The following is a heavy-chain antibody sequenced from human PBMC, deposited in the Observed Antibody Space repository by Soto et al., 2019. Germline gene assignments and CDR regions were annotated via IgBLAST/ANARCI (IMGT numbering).Heavy chain of an antibody. CDR1: GFTFDDFA. Sequence: GGSLRLSCAASGFTFDDFAMHWVRRAPEKGLEWVSGISWNSGSIGYADSVSGRFTISRDNAKSSLYLQMNSLRAEDTALYYCARGYSGAYYQNFDYWGQGTLVTVSS. CDR2: ISWNSGSI. D-gene: IGHD3-22*01. J-gene: IGHJ4*02. V-gene: IGHV3-9*01. CDR3: ARGYSGAYYQNFDY.